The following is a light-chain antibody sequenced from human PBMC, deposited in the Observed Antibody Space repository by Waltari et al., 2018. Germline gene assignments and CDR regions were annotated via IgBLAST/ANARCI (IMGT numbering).Light chain of an antibody. CDR1: QSISNW. J-gene: IGKJ4*01. Sequence: DIQMPHSPSTRSASVGDTVTITWRASQSISNWLAWYQQKPGKAPKILFYKASNLESGGPSRISGGGSGTEFTLTISSLQPDDFASYYCQQYYAYPLTFGGGTKVEI. V-gene: IGKV1-5*03. CDR3: QQYYAYPLT. CDR2: KAS.